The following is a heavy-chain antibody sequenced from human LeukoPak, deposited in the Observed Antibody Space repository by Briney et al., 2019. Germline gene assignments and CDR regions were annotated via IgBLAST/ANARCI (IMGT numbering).Heavy chain of an antibody. CDR3: AKGRGGWYREFDY. Sequence: PGRSLRLSCAASGFTLDDYAMHWVRQAPGKGPEWVSGINWNSGTIGYRDSVKGRFTISRDNAKNSLYLQMNSLRAEDTALYYCAKGRGGWYREFDYWGQGTLVTVSS. V-gene: IGHV3-9*01. CDR2: INWNSGTI. J-gene: IGHJ4*02. CDR1: GFTLDDYA. D-gene: IGHD6-19*01.